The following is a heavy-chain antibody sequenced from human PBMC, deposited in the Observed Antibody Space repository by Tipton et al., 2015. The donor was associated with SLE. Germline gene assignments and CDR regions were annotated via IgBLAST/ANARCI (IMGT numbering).Heavy chain of an antibody. CDR2: ISYDGSNK. V-gene: IGHV3-30-3*01. Sequence: SLRLSCAASGFTFDDYAMHWVRQAPGKGLEWVAVISYDGSNKYYADSVKGRFTISRDNSKNTLYLQMNSLRAEDTAVYYCARDEGTVAPFDYWGQGTLVTVSS. D-gene: IGHD6-19*01. CDR1: GFTFDDYA. J-gene: IGHJ4*02. CDR3: ARDEGTVAPFDY.